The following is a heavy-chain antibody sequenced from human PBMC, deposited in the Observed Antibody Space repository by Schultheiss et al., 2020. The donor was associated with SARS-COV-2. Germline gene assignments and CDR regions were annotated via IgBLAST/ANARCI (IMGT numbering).Heavy chain of an antibody. CDR1: GFTFSSYA. J-gene: IGHJ4*02. CDR3: ARWADYYGSGSYYSDYFDY. CDR2: ISSSSSYI. V-gene: IGHV3-21*01. D-gene: IGHD3-10*01. Sequence: GGSLRLSCAASGFTFSSYAMSWVRQAPGKGLEWVSSISSSSSYIYYADSVKGRFTISRDNSKNTLYLQMNSLRAEDTAVYYCARWADYYGSGSYYSDYFDYWGQGTLVTVS.